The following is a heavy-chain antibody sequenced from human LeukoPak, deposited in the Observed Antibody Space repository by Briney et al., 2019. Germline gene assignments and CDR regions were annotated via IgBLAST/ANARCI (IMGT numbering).Heavy chain of an antibody. CDR2: INWNGDST. CDR1: GFTFDDYG. V-gene: IGHV3-20*04. CDR3: ARGIYCASSDARPYYYMDV. Sequence: GGSLRLSCAASGFTFDDYGMTWVRQAPGKGLEWVSGINWNGDSTGYADSVKGRFTISGDNAKNFLYLQMNSLRAEDTALYYCARGIYCASSDARPYYYMDVWGKGTTVTVSS. J-gene: IGHJ6*03. D-gene: IGHD3-22*01.